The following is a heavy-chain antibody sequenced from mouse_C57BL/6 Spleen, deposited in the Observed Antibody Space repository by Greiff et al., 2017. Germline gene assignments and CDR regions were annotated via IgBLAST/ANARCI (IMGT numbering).Heavy chain of an antibody. CDR2: INPNNGGT. Sequence: VQLKESGPELVKPGASVKMSCKASGYTFTDYNMHWVKQSHGKSLEWIGYINPNNGGTSSNQKFKGKATLTVNKSSSTAYMELRSLTSEDSAVYYCARDTTYYFDYWGQGTTLTVSS. CDR3: ARDTTYYFDY. J-gene: IGHJ2*01. D-gene: IGHD1-1*01. V-gene: IGHV1-22*01. CDR1: GYTFTDYN.